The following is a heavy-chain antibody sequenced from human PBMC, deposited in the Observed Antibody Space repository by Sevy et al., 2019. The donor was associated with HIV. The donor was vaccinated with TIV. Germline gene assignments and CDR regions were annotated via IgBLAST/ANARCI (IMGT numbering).Heavy chain of an antibody. V-gene: IGHV3-49*03. CDR3: TRLVIVVVPAAIAANGMDV. CDR1: GFTFGDYA. J-gene: IGHJ6*02. D-gene: IGHD2-2*01. Sequence: GGSLRLSCTASGFTFGDYAMSWFRQAPGKGLEWVGFIRSKAYGGTTEYAASVKGRFTISREDSKSIAYLQMNSLKTEDTAVYYCTRLVIVVVPAAIAANGMDVWGQGTTVTVSS. CDR2: IRSKAYGGTT.